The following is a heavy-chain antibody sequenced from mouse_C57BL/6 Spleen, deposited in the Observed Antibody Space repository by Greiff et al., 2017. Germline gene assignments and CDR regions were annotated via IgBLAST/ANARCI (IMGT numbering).Heavy chain of an antibody. V-gene: IGHV14-4*01. Sequence: VQLQQSGAELVRPGASVKLSCTASGFNIKDDYMHWVKQRPEQGLEWIGWIDPENGDTEYASKFQGKATITADTSSNTAYLQLSSLTSEDTAVYYCTTLLRSYFDVWGTGTTVTVSS. D-gene: IGHD1-1*01. CDR1: GFNIKDDY. CDR2: IDPENGDT. J-gene: IGHJ1*03. CDR3: TTLLRSYFDV.